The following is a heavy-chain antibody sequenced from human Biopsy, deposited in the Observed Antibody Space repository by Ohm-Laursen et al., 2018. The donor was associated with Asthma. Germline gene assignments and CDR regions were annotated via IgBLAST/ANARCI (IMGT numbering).Heavy chain of an antibody. D-gene: IGHD3-3*02. J-gene: IGHJ1*01. CDR2: ISYDGSDK. CDR1: GFTFSSFG. V-gene: IGHV3-30*03. CDR3: ARTFHFWSPYHAEHYQL. Sequence: RSLRLSCSASGFTFSSFGIHWVRQAPGKGLEWVAVISYDGSDKYYADSVKGRFTISRDNSKNTLYLQMNSLRAEDTAVYYCARTFHFWSPYHAEHYQLWGQGTLVTVSS.